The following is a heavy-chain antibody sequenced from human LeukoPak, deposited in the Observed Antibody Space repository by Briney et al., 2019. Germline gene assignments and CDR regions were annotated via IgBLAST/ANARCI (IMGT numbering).Heavy chain of an antibody. CDR3: ARAMRSGYDY. CDR2: ISSSSDSI. Sequence: GGSLRLSCAASGFTFSSYGMNWVRQAPGKRLEWVSYISSSSDSIYYADSVKGRFTISRDNAENSLFLQMNSLRDEDTAVYYCARAMRSGYDYWGQGTLVTVSS. CDR1: GFTFSSYG. D-gene: IGHD5-12*01. V-gene: IGHV3-48*02. J-gene: IGHJ4*02.